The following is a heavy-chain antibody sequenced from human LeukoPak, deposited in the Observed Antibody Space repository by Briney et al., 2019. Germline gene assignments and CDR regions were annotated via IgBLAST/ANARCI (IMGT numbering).Heavy chain of an antibody. CDR3: ARGVGGFMTTVTYFDY. D-gene: IGHD4-17*01. CDR2: IHASGTT. Sequence: SETLSLTCTISGGSLSSNYWSWIRQPAGKGLEWIGRIHASGTTNYDPSLKRRLTMSVDTSKNQFSLKLKSVTAADTAVYYCARGVGGFMTTVTYFDYWGQGTLVTVSS. V-gene: IGHV4-4*07. CDR1: GGSLSSNY. J-gene: IGHJ4*02.